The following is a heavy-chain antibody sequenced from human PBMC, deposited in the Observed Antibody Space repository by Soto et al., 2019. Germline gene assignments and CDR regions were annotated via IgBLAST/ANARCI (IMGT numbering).Heavy chain of an antibody. Sequence: PGGSLRLSCAASGFTFSSYGMHWVRQAPGKGLEWVAVIWYDGSNKYYADSVKGRFTISRDNSKNTLYLQMNSLRAEDTAVYYCARDLRPYYDILTGVAPTPYYGMDVWGQGTTVTVSS. D-gene: IGHD3-9*01. J-gene: IGHJ6*02. CDR1: GFTFSSYG. CDR2: IWYDGSNK. CDR3: ARDLRPYYDILTGVAPTPYYGMDV. V-gene: IGHV3-33*01.